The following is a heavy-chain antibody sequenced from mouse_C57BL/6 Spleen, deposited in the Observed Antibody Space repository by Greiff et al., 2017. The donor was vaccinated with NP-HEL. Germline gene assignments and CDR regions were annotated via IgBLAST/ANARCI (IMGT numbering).Heavy chain of an antibody. CDR3: AREGDYAGGWDY. V-gene: IGHV14-3*01. D-gene: IGHD2-4*01. CDR2: IAPADGNT. CDR1: GFNITNTY. J-gene: IGHJ2*01. Sequence: VQLQQSVAELVRPGASVKLSCTASGFNITNTYMHWVKQRPEQGLEWIGRIAPADGNTKYAPKFPGKATITADTASNTAYLQLSSLTAEDTAIYYCAREGDYAGGWDYWGKGTTLTVSS.